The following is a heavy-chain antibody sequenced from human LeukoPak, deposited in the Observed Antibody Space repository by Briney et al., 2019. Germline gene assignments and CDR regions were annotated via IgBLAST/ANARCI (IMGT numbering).Heavy chain of an antibody. Sequence: GGSLRLSCAASGFTFSNAWMSWVRQAPRKGLEWVSSISHSGGSTYYADSVKGRFTISRDNSKNTLYLQMNSLRTEDTAVYYCAKDIPPPGYYDSSGLFDYWGQGTLVTVSS. D-gene: IGHD3-22*01. J-gene: IGHJ4*02. CDR3: AKDIPPPGYYDSSGLFDY. CDR1: GFTFSNAW. CDR2: ISHSGGST. V-gene: IGHV3-23*01.